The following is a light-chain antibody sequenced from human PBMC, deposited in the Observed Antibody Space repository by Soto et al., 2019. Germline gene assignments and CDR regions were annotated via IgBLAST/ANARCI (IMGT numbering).Light chain of an antibody. CDR1: RSDVGGYNY. V-gene: IGLV2-14*01. Sequence: QSALTQPASVSGSPGQSFTISCTGTRSDVGGYNYVSWYQQHPGKAPNLIIYEVSNRPSGVSNRFSGSKSGNTASLTISGLQAEDEADYYCNSYTSKSTGVFGTRTKLTVL. CDR3: NSYTSKSTGV. J-gene: IGLJ1*01. CDR2: EVS.